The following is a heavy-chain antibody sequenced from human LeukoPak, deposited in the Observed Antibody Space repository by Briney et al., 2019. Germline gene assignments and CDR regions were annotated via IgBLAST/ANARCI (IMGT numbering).Heavy chain of an antibody. CDR1: GFTFSDYY. V-gene: IGHV3-11*01. CDR2: ISSSGSTI. Sequence: GGSLRLSCAASGFTFSDYYMSWIRQAPGKGLEWVSYISSSGSTIYYADSVKGRFTISRDNAKNSLYLQMNSLRAEDTALYHCARVLRLERPYYYYYMDVWGKGTTVTISS. J-gene: IGHJ6*03. CDR3: ARVLRLERPYYYYYMDV. D-gene: IGHD1-1*01.